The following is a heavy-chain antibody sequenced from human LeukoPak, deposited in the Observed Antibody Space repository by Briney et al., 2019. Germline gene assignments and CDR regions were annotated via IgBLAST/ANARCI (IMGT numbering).Heavy chain of an antibody. D-gene: IGHD4-17*01. V-gene: IGHV4-4*07. CDR2: ISTSGST. CDR1: GDSISGLY. Sequence: SETLSLSCTVSGDSISGLYWSWIRRPAGKGLQWIGRISTSGSTNYNPSLKSRVTMSVDRSTNEFSLTVRSVTAADTALYYCARGLPSYGDYVDYYFYMDVWGKGTTVTVSS. CDR3: ARGLPSYGDYVDYYFYMDV. J-gene: IGHJ6*03.